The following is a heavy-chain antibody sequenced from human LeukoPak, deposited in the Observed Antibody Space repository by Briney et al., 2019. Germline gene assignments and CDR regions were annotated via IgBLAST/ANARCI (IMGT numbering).Heavy chain of an antibody. Sequence: GRSLRLSCAASGFTFSSYAMHWVRQAPGKGLEWVAVISYDGSNKYYADSVKGRFTISRDNAKNSLYLQMNSLRDEDTAVYYCASLIAARMPFDYWGQGTLVTVSS. V-gene: IGHV3-30-3*01. CDR1: GFTFSSYA. CDR2: ISYDGSNK. D-gene: IGHD6-6*01. CDR3: ASLIAARMPFDY. J-gene: IGHJ4*02.